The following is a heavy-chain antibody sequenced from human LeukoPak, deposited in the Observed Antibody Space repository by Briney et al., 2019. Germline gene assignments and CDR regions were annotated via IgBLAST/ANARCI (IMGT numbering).Heavy chain of an antibody. V-gene: IGHV3-33*01. CDR1: GFTFNSYG. D-gene: IGHD1-26*01. Sequence: GGSLRLSCAASGFTFNSYGMHWVRQAPGKGLEWVAVIWYDGSNKYYADSVKGQFTISGDNSKDRLYLQMNSLRPEDTAMYYCAGDRWRGAPDYFDCWGQGTLVTVSS. CDR3: AGDRWRGAPDYFDC. CDR2: IWYDGSNK. J-gene: IGHJ4*02.